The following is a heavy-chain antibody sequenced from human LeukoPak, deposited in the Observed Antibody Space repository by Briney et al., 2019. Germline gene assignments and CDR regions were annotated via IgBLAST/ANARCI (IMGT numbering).Heavy chain of an antibody. CDR2: TYYRSKWYN. Sequence: SQTLSLTCAISGDSVSSNSAAWNWIRQPPSRGLEWLGRTYYRSKWYNDYAVSVKSRITINPDTSKNQFSLQLNSVTPEDTAVYYCARDRKDKRGSSWQRFDYWGQGTLVTVSS. D-gene: IGHD6-13*01. CDR3: ARDRKDKRGSSWQRFDY. J-gene: IGHJ4*02. V-gene: IGHV6-1*01. CDR1: GDSVSSNSAA.